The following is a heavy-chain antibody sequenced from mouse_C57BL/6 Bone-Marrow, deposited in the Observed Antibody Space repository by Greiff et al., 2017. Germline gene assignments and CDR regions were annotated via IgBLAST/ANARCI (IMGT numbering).Heavy chain of an antibody. Sequence: QVQLQQSGAELVKPGASVKLSCKASGYTFTSYWITWVQQRPGQGLEWIGDICPGSGSTYYTEKFKGKATMTVDTSSNTAYLQLSSLKSEDSAVFYWERNRELGLDYWGQGTTLTVSS. CDR2: ICPGSGST. CDR3: ERNRELGLDY. D-gene: IGHD2-2*01. V-gene: IGHV1-55*01. J-gene: IGHJ2*01. CDR1: GYTFTSYW.